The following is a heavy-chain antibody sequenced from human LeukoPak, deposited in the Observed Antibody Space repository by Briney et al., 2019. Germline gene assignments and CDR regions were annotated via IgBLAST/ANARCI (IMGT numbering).Heavy chain of an antibody. Sequence: GGSLRLSCAASGFTFNNYNMNWVRQAPGKGLEWVSYISTSGSTIYYADSVKGRFTISRDNAKNSLYLQMNSLRAEDTAVYHCATGRSCTTCYLPDYWGQGTLVTVSS. V-gene: IGHV3-48*04. CDR2: ISTSGSTI. CDR1: GFTFNNYN. CDR3: ATGRSCTTCYLPDY. D-gene: IGHD2-2*01. J-gene: IGHJ4*02.